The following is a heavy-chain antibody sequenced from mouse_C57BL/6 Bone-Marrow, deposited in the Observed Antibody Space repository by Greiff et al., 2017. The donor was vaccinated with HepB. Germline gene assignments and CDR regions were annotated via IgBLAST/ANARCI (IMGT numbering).Heavy chain of an antibody. Sequence: VQLQQSGAELVKPGASVKMSCKASGYTFTSYWITWVKQRPGQGLEWIGDIYPGSGSTNYNEKFKSKATLTVDTSSSTAYMQLSSLTSEDSAVYYCARYGITTVVATSDYWGQGTTLTVSS. CDR1: GYTFTSYW. CDR2: IYPGSGST. CDR3: ARYGITTVVATSDY. V-gene: IGHV1-55*01. D-gene: IGHD1-1*01. J-gene: IGHJ2*01.